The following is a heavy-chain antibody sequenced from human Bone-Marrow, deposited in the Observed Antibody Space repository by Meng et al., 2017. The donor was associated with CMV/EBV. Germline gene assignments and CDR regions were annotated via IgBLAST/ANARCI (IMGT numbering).Heavy chain of an antibody. V-gene: IGHV4-61*01. D-gene: IGHD1-7*01. CDR2: IYYSGST. CDR1: GGSVNSGNYY. CDR3: VGVNYVGTYFEY. J-gene: IGHJ4*02. Sequence: SETLSFTCTVSGGSVNSGNYYWSWIRQPPGKGLEWMGYIYYSGSTNYNPSLKSRVTMSIDTSMNQFSLKLSSVTAADSAVYYCVGVNYVGTYFEYWGQGTLVTVSS.